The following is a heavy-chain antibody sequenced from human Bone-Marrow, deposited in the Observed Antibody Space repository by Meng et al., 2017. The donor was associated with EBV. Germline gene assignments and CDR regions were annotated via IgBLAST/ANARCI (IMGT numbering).Heavy chain of an antibody. V-gene: IGHV1-46*02. J-gene: IGHJ5*02. CDR2: INPSGGST. Sequence: QVKVLQSGAEGNNPGPSVKVSCKASGYTFNSYDMHWVRQAPGQGLEWMGIINPSGGSTSYAQKFQGIVTMTRDTSTSTVYMELCSLRSEDTAVYYCARVSIAVAGIGPWGQGTLVTVSS. CDR3: ARVSIAVAGIGP. CDR1: GYTFNSYD. D-gene: IGHD6-19*01.